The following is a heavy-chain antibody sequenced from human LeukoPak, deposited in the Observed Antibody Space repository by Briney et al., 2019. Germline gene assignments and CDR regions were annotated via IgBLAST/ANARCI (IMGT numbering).Heavy chain of an antibody. V-gene: IGHV1-2*02. J-gene: IGHJ6*02. Sequence: ASVKVSCKASGYTFTGYYMHWVRQAPGQGLEWTGWINPNSGGTNYAQKFQGRVTMTRDTPISTAYMELSRLRSDDTAVYYCARDTAMVRPSKNYGMVVWGQGTTVTVSS. CDR1: GYTFTGYY. CDR3: ARDTAMVRPSKNYGMVV. CDR2: INPNSGGT. D-gene: IGHD5-18*01.